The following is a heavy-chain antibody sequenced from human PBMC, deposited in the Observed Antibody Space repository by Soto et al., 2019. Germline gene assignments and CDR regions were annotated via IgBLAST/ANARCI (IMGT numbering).Heavy chain of an antibody. CDR2: IYYSGST. J-gene: IGHJ4*02. V-gene: IGHV4-31*03. D-gene: IGHD2-2*02. CDR3: ARVWGYCSSTSCYTGGLDY. Sequence: SETLSLTCTVSGGSISSGGYYWSWIRQHPGKGLEWIGYIYYSGSTYYNPSLKSRVTISVGTSKNQFSLKLSSVTAADTAVYYCARVWGYCSSTSCYTGGLDYWGQGTLVTVSS. CDR1: GGSISSGGYY.